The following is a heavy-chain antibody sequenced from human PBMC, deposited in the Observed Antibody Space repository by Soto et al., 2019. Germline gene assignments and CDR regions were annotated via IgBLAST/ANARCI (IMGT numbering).Heavy chain of an antibody. V-gene: IGHV4-31*03. CDR1: GDSVSSNNYY. D-gene: IGHD3-22*01. Sequence: PSETLSLTCTVIGDSVSSNNYYWSWIRQRPGKGLEWIGYIHYSGDSYENPSLTSRITMSMDVSKNLFSLNLRSVTAADTAIYYCASDVNGSSGSQGFDYWGQGTLVTVSS. J-gene: IGHJ4*01. CDR3: ASDVNGSSGSQGFDY. CDR2: IHYSGDS.